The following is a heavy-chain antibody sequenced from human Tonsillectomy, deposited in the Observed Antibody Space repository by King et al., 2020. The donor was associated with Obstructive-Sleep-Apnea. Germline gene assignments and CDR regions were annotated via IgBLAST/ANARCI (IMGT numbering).Heavy chain of an antibody. V-gene: IGHV4-59*01. D-gene: IGHD2-15*01. Sequence: QLQESGPGLVKPSETLSLTCTVSGGSISSYYWSWIRQPPGKGLEGIGHIYYSGSTNYNPSLRSRVTISVDTSKNQFSLKLNSVSAADTALYYCASYCSGGSCPQRAFDIWGQGTMVTVSS. CDR3: ASYCSGGSCPQRAFDI. J-gene: IGHJ3*02. CDR2: IYYSGST. CDR1: GGSISSYY.